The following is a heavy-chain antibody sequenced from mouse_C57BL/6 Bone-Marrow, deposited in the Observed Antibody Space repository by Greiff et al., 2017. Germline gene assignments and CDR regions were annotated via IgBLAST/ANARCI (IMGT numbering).Heavy chain of an antibody. J-gene: IGHJ1*03. CDR1: GFTFSDYG. CDR2: ISSGRSTI. V-gene: IGHV5-17*01. CDR3: ARDYGSSQWYFDV. Sequence: EVKLMESGGGLVKPGGSLKLSCAASGFTFSDYGMHWVRQAPEKGLEWVAYISSGRSTIYYADTVKGRFTISRDNAKNTLFLQMTSLRSEDTAMYYCARDYGSSQWYFDVWGTGTTVTVSS. D-gene: IGHD1-1*01.